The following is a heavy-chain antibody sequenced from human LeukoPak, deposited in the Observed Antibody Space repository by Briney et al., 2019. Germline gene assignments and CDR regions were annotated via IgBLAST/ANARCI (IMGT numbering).Heavy chain of an antibody. CDR1: GFTFSSYS. Sequence: GGSPRLSCAASGFTFSSYSMNWVRQAPGKGLEWVSAISGSGGSTYYADSVKGRFTISRDNPKNTLYLQMNSLRAEDTAVYYCAKGRYGSGTDFDYWGQGTLVTVSS. J-gene: IGHJ4*02. V-gene: IGHV3-23*01. D-gene: IGHD3-10*01. CDR2: ISGSGGST. CDR3: AKGRYGSGTDFDY.